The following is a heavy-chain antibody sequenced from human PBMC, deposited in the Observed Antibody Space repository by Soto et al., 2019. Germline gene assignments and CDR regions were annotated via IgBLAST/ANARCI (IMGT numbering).Heavy chain of an antibody. CDR3: ARESFDWLLSYFDS. CDR1: GGSISSGGYY. CDR2: ISYSGST. J-gene: IGHJ4*02. V-gene: IGHV4-31*03. D-gene: IGHD3-9*01. Sequence: PSETLSLTCTVSGGSISSGGYYWSWIRQHPGKGLEWIGYISYSGSTYYNPSLKSRVTISVDTSKNQFSLKLSSVTAADTAVYYCARESFDWLLSYFDSWGPGTLVTVSS.